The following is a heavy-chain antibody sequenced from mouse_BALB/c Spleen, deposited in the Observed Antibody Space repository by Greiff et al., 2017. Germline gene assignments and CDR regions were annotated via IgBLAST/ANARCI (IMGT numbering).Heavy chain of an antibody. CDR1: GFNIKDTY. V-gene: IGHV14-3*02. J-gene: IGHJ3*01. CDR2: IDPANGNT. D-gene: IGHD1-1*01. CDR3: AFINTVVATEDWFAY. Sequence: EVQLQQSGAELVKPGASVKLSCTASGFNIKDTYMHWVKQRPEQGLEWIGRIDPANGNTKYDPKFQGKATITADTSSNTAYLQLSSLTSEDTAVYYCAFINTVVATEDWFAYWGQGTLGTVSA.